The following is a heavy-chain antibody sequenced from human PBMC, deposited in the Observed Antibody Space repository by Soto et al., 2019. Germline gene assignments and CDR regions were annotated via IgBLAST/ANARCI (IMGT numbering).Heavy chain of an antibody. D-gene: IGHD3-3*01. CDR3: ARESCYESVGSGMEV. CDR1: GDTFTSDY. Sequence: GASVKVSCKASGDTFTSDYMHWVRQAPGQVLEWMGIINPSGGITIYAQKFQGRVTMTRDTSTSTVYMELSRLRSEDTAVYYCARESCYESVGSGMEVWGQGTTVHVSS. J-gene: IGHJ6*02. V-gene: IGHV1-46*01. CDR2: INPSGGIT.